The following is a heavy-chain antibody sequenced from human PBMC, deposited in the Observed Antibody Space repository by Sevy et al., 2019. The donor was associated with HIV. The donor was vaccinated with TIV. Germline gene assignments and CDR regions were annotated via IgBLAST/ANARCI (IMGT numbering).Heavy chain of an antibody. Sequence: GGSLRLSCAASGFIVRSTYMTWVRQAPGKGLDWISVIESDGTTYYADSVKGRFTIARDNSRNTLYLQMNALRAEDTAVYYCATMHYGALDNWGQGSLVTVSS. CDR1: GFIVRSTY. CDR2: IESDGTT. J-gene: IGHJ4*02. V-gene: IGHV3-53*01. D-gene: IGHD4-17*01. CDR3: ATMHYGALDN.